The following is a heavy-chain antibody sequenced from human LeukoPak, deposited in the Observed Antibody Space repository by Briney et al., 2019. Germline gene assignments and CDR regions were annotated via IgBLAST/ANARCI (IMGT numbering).Heavy chain of an antibody. CDR3: ARVGIAARTLYNWFDP. D-gene: IGHD6-6*01. CDR1: GFTVSSNY. J-gene: IGHJ5*02. Sequence: GGSLRLSCAASGFTVSSNYMSWVRQAPGKGLEWVSFISSSSSYIHYADSVKGRFTISRDNAKNSLYLQMNSLRAEDTAVYYCARVGIAARTLYNWFDPWGQGTLVTVSS. V-gene: IGHV3-21*01. CDR2: ISSSSSYI.